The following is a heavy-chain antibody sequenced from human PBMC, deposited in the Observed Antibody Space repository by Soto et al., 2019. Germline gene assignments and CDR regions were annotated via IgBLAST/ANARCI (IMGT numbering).Heavy chain of an antibody. CDR1: GYTFTSYG. CDR3: AKDPTIFGVVQNYGMDV. CDR2: ISAYNGNT. J-gene: IGHJ6*02. V-gene: IGHV1-18*01. Sequence: QVQLVQSGAEVKKPGASVKVSCKASGYTFTSYGVSWVRQAPGQGLEWMGWISAYNGNTNYVQKLQGRVTMTTDTYTNTAYMEVRSLRSDDTAVYYCAKDPTIFGVVQNYGMDVWGQGTTVTVSS. D-gene: IGHD3-3*01.